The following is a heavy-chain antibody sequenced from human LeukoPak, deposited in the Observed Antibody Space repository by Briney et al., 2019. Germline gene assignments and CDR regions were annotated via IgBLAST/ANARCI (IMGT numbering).Heavy chain of an antibody. J-gene: IGHJ4*02. V-gene: IGHV4-59*12. Sequence: PSETLSLTCTVSGGSISSYYWSWIRQPPGKGLEWIGNIYYSGSTNYDPSLKSRVTISVDTSKNQSSLKLSSVTAADTAVYYCARLRIAAAYYWGQGTLVTVSS. CDR1: GGSISSYY. CDR2: IYYSGST. CDR3: ARLRIAAAYY. D-gene: IGHD6-13*01.